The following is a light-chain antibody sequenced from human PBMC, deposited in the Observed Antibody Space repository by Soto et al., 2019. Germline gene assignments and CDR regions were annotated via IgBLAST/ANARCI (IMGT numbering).Light chain of an antibody. V-gene: IGLV2-18*01. CDR2: DVN. CDR3: RLYSSNGSLM. CDR1: TTDMDNYDS. J-gene: IGLJ1*01. Sequence: QCLRTQPPSVSGSPGQSFTISCTATTTDMDNYDSVSWYQQAPGTAPKLIIYDVNNRPSGAPDRFSGSTSGNTASLTISGLQAEDETDYFRRLYSSNGSLMFGPGTKVTVL.